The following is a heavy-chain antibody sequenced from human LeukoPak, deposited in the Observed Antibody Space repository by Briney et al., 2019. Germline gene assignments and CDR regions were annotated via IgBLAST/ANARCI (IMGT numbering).Heavy chain of an antibody. CDR3: AKQVDMVRGYYFDY. V-gene: IGHV3-21*04. Sequence: PGGSLRLSCAASEFTFSSHSMNWVRQAPGKGLEWVSSISSSSGYIYYADSVKGRFTISRDISKNTLYLQMNSLRADDTAVYYCAKQVDMVRGYYFDYWGQGTLVTVSS. J-gene: IGHJ4*02. CDR1: EFTFSSHS. CDR2: ISSSSGYI. D-gene: IGHD3-10*01.